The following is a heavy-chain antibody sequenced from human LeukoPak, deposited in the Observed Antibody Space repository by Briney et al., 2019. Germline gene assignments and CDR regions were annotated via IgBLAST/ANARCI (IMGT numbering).Heavy chain of an antibody. CDR3: ARLFASQDC. V-gene: IGHV4-39*01. CDR2: IYYSGST. J-gene: IGHJ4*02. Sequence: SQTLSLTCTVSGGSISSGSYYWGWIRQPPGKGLEWIGSIYYSGSTYYNPSLKSRVTISVDTSKNQFSLKLSSVTAADTAVYYCARLFASQDCWGQGTLVTVSS. D-gene: IGHD6-6*01. CDR1: GGSISSGSYY.